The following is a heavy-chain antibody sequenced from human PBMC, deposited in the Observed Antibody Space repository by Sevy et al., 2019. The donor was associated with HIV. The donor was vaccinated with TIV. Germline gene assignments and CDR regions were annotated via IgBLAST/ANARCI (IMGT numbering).Heavy chain of an antibody. J-gene: IGHJ5*02. V-gene: IGHV3-48*02. Sequence: GESLKISCAASGFRFRDYRMNWVRQAPGKGLEWVSYITSSSNTINYADSVKGRFTISRDNGRNSLYLQINSLRHEDTAVYYCARDRGRGEVALDLSGQGTMVTVSS. CDR2: ITSSSNTI. D-gene: IGHD3-10*01. CDR1: GFRFRDYR. CDR3: ARDRGRGEVALDL.